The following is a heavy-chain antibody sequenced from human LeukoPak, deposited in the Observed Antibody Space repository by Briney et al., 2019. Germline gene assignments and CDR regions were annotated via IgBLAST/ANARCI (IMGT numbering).Heavy chain of an antibody. CDR3: ARDLDMDWFDP. D-gene: IGHD2-2*03. CDR2: IYYSGST. V-gene: IGHV4-59*01. CDR1: GGSISSYY. J-gene: IGHJ5*02. Sequence: SETLSLTCTVSGGSISSYYWSWIRQPPGKGLEWIGYIYYSGSTNYNPSLKSRVTISVDTSKNRFSLKLSSVTAADTAVYYCARDLDMDWFDPWGQGTLVTVSS.